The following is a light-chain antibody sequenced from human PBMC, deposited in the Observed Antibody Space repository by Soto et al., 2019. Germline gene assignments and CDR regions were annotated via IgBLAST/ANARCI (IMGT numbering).Light chain of an antibody. Sequence: EIVMTQSPATLSVSPGERATLSCRASQSVSSNLAWYQQKPGQAPRLLIYDAYNRATGIPDRFSGSGSGTDFTLNISRLEPEDFAVYYCQQYGSTPRTFGQGTK. CDR1: QSVSSN. V-gene: IGKV3-20*01. J-gene: IGKJ1*01. CDR2: DAY. CDR3: QQYGSTPRT.